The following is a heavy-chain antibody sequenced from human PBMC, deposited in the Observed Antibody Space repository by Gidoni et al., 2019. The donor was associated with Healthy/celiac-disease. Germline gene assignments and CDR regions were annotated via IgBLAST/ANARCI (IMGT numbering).Heavy chain of an antibody. CDR2: SIGSGGST. CDR3: AKGIYFDWLLSGGYFDY. D-gene: IGHD3-9*01. Sequence: EVQLLESGGGLVQPGGSLRLSCAASGFTFSSYAMSWVRQAPGKGLGWVSASIGSGGSTYYADSVKGRFTISRDNSKNTLYLKMNSLRAEDTAVYYCAKGIYFDWLLSGGYFDYWGQGTLVTVSS. J-gene: IGHJ4*02. V-gene: IGHV3-23*01. CDR1: GFTFSSYA.